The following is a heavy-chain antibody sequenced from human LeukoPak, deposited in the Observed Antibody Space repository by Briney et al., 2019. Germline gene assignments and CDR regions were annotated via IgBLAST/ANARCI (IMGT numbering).Heavy chain of an antibody. Sequence: PSETLSLTCTVSGGSINSRAYYWGWLRQPPGTGLAWIAYIYYSGSTNYNPSLKSRVTISVDTSKNQFSLKLSSVTAADTAVYYCASGLRYFDLYYWGQGTLVTVSS. D-gene: IGHD3-9*01. J-gene: IGHJ4*02. CDR3: ASGLRYFDLYY. CDR1: GGSINSRAYY. V-gene: IGHV4-61*05. CDR2: IYYSGST.